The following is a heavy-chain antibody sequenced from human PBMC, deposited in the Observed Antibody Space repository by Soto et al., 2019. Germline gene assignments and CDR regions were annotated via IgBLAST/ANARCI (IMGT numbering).Heavy chain of an antibody. CDR2: ISYDGINK. J-gene: IGHJ4*02. D-gene: IGHD3-16*01. CDR1: AVPFRGYA. CDR3: ARVAWGRSYGGGFDN. V-gene: IGHV3-30*01. Sequence: QVQLVESGGGVVQPGRSLRLSCAASAVPFRGYAMNWVRQAPDKGLEWVAVISYDGINKYYADSAKGRFTISRDSSTNTLFLQMNSLRPEDTAVYYCARVAWGRSYGGGFDNWGRGALVTVSS.